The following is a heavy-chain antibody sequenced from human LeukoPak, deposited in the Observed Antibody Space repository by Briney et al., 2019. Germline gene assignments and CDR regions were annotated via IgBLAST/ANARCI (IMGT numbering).Heavy chain of an antibody. J-gene: IGHJ3*02. CDR3: AKKGKLGDAFDI. V-gene: IGHV4-4*07. Sequence: SETLSLTCTVSGGSISSSYWSWIRQPAGKGLEWIGRILTSGSTDYNPSLQGRVTILMDTSKNQFSLKLSSVTAADTAVYYCAKKGKLGDAFDIWGQGTMVTVSS. CDR2: ILTSGST. D-gene: IGHD3-16*01. CDR1: GGSISSSY.